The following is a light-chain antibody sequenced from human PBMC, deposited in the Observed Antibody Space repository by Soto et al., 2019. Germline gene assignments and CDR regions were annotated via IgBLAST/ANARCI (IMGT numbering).Light chain of an antibody. V-gene: IGKV3-11*01. CDR3: QQRSNWWT. Sequence: EIVMTQSPATLSVSPGARATLSCRASQSVSSNLAWYQQKPGQAPRLLIYDASNRATGIPARFSGSGSGTDFTLTISSLEPEDFAVYYCQQRSNWWTFGQGTKVDIK. J-gene: IGKJ1*01. CDR1: QSVSSN. CDR2: DAS.